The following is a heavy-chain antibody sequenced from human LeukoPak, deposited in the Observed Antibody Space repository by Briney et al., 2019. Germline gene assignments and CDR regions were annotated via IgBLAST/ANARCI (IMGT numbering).Heavy chain of an antibody. V-gene: IGHV3-30*02. CDR3: ARVIAVAGNVGDY. J-gene: IGHJ4*02. Sequence: PGGSLRHSCAASGFTVSSNYMSWVRQAPGKGLEWVAFIRSDGSNKYYADSVKGRFTISRDNSKNTLYLQMNSLRAEDTAVYYCARVIAVAGNVGDYWGQGTLVTVSS. CDR1: GFTVSSNY. D-gene: IGHD6-19*01. CDR2: IRSDGSNK.